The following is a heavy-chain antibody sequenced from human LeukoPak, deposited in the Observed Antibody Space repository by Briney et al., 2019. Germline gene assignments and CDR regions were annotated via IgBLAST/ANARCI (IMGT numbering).Heavy chain of an antibody. CDR1: GYTFTSYG. CDR3: ATQAKWELLHAFDI. Sequence: ASVKVSCKASGYTFTSYGISRVRQAPGQGLEWMGWISAYNGNTNYAQKLQGRVTMTTDTSTSTAYMELRSLRSDDTAVYYCATQAKWELLHAFDIWGQGTMVTVSS. D-gene: IGHD1-26*01. J-gene: IGHJ3*02. CDR2: ISAYNGNT. V-gene: IGHV1-18*01.